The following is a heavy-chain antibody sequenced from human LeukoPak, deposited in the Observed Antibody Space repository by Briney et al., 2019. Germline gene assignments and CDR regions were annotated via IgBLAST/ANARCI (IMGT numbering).Heavy chain of an antibody. CDR3: ARKLSSMYPPYFDY. CDR1: GYTFTGYY. CDR2: LNPNVGGT. V-gene: IGHV1-2*02. Sequence: ASVKVSCKTSGYTFTGYYIHWVRQAPGQGLEWMGWLNPNVGGTEYAQRFQGRITLTRDTPIATAYMELSGLTYDDTAIYYCARKLSSMYPPYFDYWGRGTRVTVSS. J-gene: IGHJ4*02. D-gene: IGHD6-13*01.